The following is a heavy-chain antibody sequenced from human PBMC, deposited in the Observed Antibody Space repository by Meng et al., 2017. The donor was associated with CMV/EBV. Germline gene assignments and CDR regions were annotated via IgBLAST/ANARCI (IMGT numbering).Heavy chain of an antibody. V-gene: IGHV3-74*01. Sequence: SGFAFINYWMHWVRQAPGKGLVWVSRIDTDGTITSYADSVKGRFTVSRDNSKNTLYLQMNSLRAEDTAVYYCTRDAADSSSPAWFDPWGQGTLVTVSS. CDR1: GFAFINYW. CDR3: TRDAADSSSPAWFDP. CDR2: IDTDGTIT. J-gene: IGHJ5*02. D-gene: IGHD6-13*01.